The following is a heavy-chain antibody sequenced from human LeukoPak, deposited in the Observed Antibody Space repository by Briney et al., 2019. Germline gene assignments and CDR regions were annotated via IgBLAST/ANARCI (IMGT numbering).Heavy chain of an antibody. CDR1: GGSFSGYY. J-gene: IGHJ5*02. V-gene: IGHV4-59*10. CDR2: IYTSGST. D-gene: IGHD1-26*01. CDR3: ARASGSYYELWFDP. Sequence: SETLSLTCAVYGGSFSGYYWSWIRQPPGKGLEWIGRIYTSGSTNYNPSLKSRVTMSVDTSKNQFSLKLSSVTAADTAVYYCARASGSYYELWFDPWGQGTLVTVSS.